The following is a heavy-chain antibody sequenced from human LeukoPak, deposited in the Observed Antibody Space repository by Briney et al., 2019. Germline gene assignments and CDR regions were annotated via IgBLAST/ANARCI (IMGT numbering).Heavy chain of an antibody. CDR2: IYHSGTT. Sequence: SETLSLTCTVSGGSISSIDWWTWVRQPPGKGLEWIGQIYHSGTTNYSPSLKSRVTISVDKSKNQFSLKLSSVTAADTAVYYCARGTYTMTTDAFDIWGQGTMVTVSS. V-gene: IGHV4-4*02. CDR3: ARGTYTMTTDAFDI. CDR1: GGSISSIDW. D-gene: IGHD2-2*02. J-gene: IGHJ3*02.